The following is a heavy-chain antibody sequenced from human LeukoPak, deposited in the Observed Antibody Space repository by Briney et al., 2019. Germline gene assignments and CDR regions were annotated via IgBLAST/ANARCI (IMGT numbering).Heavy chain of an antibody. J-gene: IGHJ5*02. V-gene: IGHV4-59*01. CDR1: GASLSSYY. Sequence: SETLSLTCNVSGASLSSYYWDWLRQSPGRGVEWIGYISDTGKTDSNPSLKSRVTISLATSKNQFSLRLTSVTAADSAVYFCATGYYEPFATWGPGIMVSVSS. CDR2: ISDTGKT. CDR3: ATGYYEPFAT. D-gene: IGHD1-26*01.